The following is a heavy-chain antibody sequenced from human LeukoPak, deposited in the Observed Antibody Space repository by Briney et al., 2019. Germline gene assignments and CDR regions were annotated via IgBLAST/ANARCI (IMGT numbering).Heavy chain of an antibody. CDR3: TTDGGYGYDL. D-gene: IGHD6-25*01. CDR1: EFXFTNAW. J-gene: IGHJ5*02. V-gene: IGHV3-15*01. CDR2: IKSIADGGTT. Sequence: GGSLRLSCAASEFXFTNAWISWVRQAPGKGLEWVGRIKSIADGGTTGYAAPVKGRFTISRDDTRDTLYLQMNSLKTEDTAVYYCTTDGGYGYDLWGQGSLVTVSS.